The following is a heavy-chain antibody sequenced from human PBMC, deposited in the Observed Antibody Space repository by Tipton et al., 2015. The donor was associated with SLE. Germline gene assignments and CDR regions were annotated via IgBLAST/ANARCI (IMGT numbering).Heavy chain of an antibody. D-gene: IGHD7-27*01. CDR2: IYYTGTT. J-gene: IGHJ4*02. V-gene: IGHV4-59*12. Sequence: TLSLTCTVSGGSMSTYYWSWIRQPPGKGLEWIGYIYYTGTTNYNPSLRSRVTISVDTSKNQFSLSLISVTAADTAVYYCARLTPWGYDYWGPGMLVTVSS. CDR1: GGSMSTYY. CDR3: ARLTPWGYDY.